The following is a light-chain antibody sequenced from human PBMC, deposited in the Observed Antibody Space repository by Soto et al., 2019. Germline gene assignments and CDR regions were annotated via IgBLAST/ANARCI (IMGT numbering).Light chain of an antibody. V-gene: IGLV2-23*02. Sequence: QSALTQPASVSGSPGQSITISCTGTSSDVGIYNLVSWYQQHPGKAPKVMIYEVSKRPSGVSNRFSGSKSGNTASLTISGLQAEDEADYYCCSYGGSYVFGPGTKLTVL. CDR2: EVS. CDR3: CSYGGSYV. CDR1: SSDVGIYNL. J-gene: IGLJ1*01.